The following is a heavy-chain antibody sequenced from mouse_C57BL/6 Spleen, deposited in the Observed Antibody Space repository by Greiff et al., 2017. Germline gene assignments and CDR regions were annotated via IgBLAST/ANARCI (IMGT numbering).Heavy chain of an antibody. Sequence: VQLKESVAELVRPGASVKLSCTASGFNITNTYMHWVKQRPEQGLEWIGRIDPANGNTKSATKFHGKDPITADTSSNTAYLQLSSQTSEDTAIYYGALIYYYGSSSLFDYWGQGTTLTVSS. D-gene: IGHD1-1*01. CDR1: GFNITNTY. V-gene: IGHV14-3*01. J-gene: IGHJ2*01. CDR2: IDPANGNT. CDR3: ALIYYYGSSSLFDY.